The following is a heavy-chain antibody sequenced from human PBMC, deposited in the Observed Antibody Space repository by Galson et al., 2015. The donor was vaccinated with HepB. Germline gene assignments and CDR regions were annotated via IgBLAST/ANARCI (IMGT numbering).Heavy chain of an antibody. V-gene: IGHV7-4-1*02. CDR2: INTNTENP. CDR1: GYTFTRYA. J-gene: IGHJ6*02. Sequence: SVKVSCKASGYTFTRYALNWVRQAPGQGLEWMGWINTNTENPTYAQGFTGRFVFSLDTSISTAYLQISSLKAEDTAVYYCARDDSGSHRYGMDVWGQGTTVTVSS. D-gene: IGHD1-26*01. CDR3: ARDDSGSHRYGMDV.